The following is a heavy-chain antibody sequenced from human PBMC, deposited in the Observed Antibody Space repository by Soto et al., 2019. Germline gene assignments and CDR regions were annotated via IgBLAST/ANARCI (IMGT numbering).Heavy chain of an antibody. V-gene: IGHV1-69*06. Sequence: SVKVSCKASGGTFSTYAISWVRQAPGQGLEWMGGIIPIFDTTNYAQKFQGRVTITADKSTSTAYMGLSSLRSEDTAVYYCARRYSYGITDYYYGMDVWGQGTTVTVSS. CDR1: GGTFSTYA. D-gene: IGHD5-18*01. CDR3: ARRYSYGITDYYYGMDV. CDR2: IIPIFDTT. J-gene: IGHJ6*02.